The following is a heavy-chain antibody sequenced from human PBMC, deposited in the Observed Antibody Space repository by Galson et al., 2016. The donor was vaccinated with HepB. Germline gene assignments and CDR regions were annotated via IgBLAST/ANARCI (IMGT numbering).Heavy chain of an antibody. CDR3: AKDPFASGWAFDH. CDR2: ISGTNT. D-gene: IGHD3-22*01. V-gene: IGHV3-23*01. Sequence: SLRLSCAASGFSFSSNAMGWVRQPPGQGLEWVSSISGTNTFYAGSVKGRFTIPRDISNNTQYLQMRSLSADDTDVYYSAKDPFASGWAFDHWGQGIMVAVAS. CDR1: GFSFSSNA. J-gene: IGHJ4*02.